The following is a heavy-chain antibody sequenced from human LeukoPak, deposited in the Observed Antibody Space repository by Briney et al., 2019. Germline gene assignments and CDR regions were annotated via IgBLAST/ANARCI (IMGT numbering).Heavy chain of an antibody. CDR2: IYTGSYT. Sequence: PGGSLRLSCVASGFTVSSNYMSWVRQAPGKGLEWVSVIYTGSYTHYADSVKGRFTISRDISKNTVYLEKNSLRAEDTAVYYCARDGTSPLWGQGTLVTVSS. CDR1: GFTVSSNY. J-gene: IGHJ4*02. D-gene: IGHD1-14*01. CDR3: ARDGTSPL. V-gene: IGHV3-53*01.